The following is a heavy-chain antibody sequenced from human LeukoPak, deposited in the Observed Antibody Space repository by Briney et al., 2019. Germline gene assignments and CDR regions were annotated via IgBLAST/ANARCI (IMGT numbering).Heavy chain of an antibody. D-gene: IGHD4-23*01. CDR3: ARGGVSGGNSYYYYGMDV. Sequence: GGSLRLSCAASGFTVSSNYMSWVRQALGKGLGWVSVIYSGGSTYYTDSVKGRFTISRDNSKNTLYLQMNSLRAEDTAVYYCARGGVSGGNSYYYYGMDVWGQGTTVTVSS. CDR1: GFTVSSNY. CDR2: IYSGGST. J-gene: IGHJ6*02. V-gene: IGHV3-53*01.